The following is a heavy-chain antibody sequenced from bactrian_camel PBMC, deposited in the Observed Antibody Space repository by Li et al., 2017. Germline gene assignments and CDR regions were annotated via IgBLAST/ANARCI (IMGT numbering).Heavy chain of an antibody. CDR2: IRTDGST. Sequence: VQLVESGGGSVQAGGSLRLSCAASGSPYGLPLARYCMGWFRQAAGKEREGVATIRTDGSTTYADSVKGRFTISRDDAKNTMYLQMNNLKPKDTAMYYCAADVGSMSGDCRPNYWGHGTQVTVS. D-gene: IGHD7*01. CDR1: GSPYGLPLARYC. J-gene: IGHJ4*01. CDR3: AADVGSMSGDCRPNY. V-gene: IGHV3S55*01.